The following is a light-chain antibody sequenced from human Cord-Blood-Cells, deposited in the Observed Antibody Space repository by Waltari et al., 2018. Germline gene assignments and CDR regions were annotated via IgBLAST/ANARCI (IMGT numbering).Light chain of an antibody. CDR2: AAS. CDR1: QGISSY. Sequence: AIRMTQSPSSFSASTGDRVTITCRASQGISSYLAWYQQKPGKAPKLLVYAASTLQSGVPSRFSSSRSGTDFTLTISCLQSEDFATYYCQQYYSYPRTFGQGTKVEIK. J-gene: IGKJ1*01. V-gene: IGKV1-8*01. CDR3: QQYYSYPRT.